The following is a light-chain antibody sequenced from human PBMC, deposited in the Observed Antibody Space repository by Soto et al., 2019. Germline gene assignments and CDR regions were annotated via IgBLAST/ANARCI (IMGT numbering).Light chain of an antibody. Sequence: QSALTQPASVSGSPGKSITISCAGTSSDVGAYNYVSWYQQHPGKAPKLMIYEVSNRPSGVSNRFSGSKSGDIASLTISGLQAEDEAAYYTHVDTNSSTLGVFGFGTTVTVL. V-gene: IGLV2-14*01. CDR1: SSDVGAYNY. CDR3: HVDTNSSTLGV. J-gene: IGLJ1*01. CDR2: EVS.